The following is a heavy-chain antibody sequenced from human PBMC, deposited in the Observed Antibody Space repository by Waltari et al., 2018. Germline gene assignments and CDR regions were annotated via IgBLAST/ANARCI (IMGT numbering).Heavy chain of an antibody. Sequence: EVQLVQSGAEVKKPGESLKISCKGSGFTFTDYRIGWVRQMPGKGLEWMGIIYPGDSDTGYNPSFQGQVTISADKSTSTAYLQWSSLKASDTAMYYCARRLGGWYFDLWGRGTLVTVSS. V-gene: IGHV5-51*01. CDR1: GFTFTDYR. CDR2: IYPGDSDT. CDR3: ARRLGGWYFDL. D-gene: IGHD3-16*01. J-gene: IGHJ2*01.